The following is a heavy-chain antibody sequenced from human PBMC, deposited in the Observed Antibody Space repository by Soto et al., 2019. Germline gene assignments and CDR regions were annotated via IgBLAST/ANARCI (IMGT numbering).Heavy chain of an antibody. J-gene: IGHJ6*02. Sequence: QVQLQESGPGLVKPSETLYLTCTVSGGSISSSTYYWGWIRQPPGKGLEWIGFIYYSGSAYYNPSLKSRVTISIDTSKNQFSLKLTSVTAADTAVFYCARHGVDYGDYASYYYYGMDVWGRGTTVTVSS. CDR1: GGSISSSTYY. V-gene: IGHV4-39*01. CDR3: ARHGVDYGDYASYYYYGMDV. CDR2: IYYSGSA. D-gene: IGHD4-17*01.